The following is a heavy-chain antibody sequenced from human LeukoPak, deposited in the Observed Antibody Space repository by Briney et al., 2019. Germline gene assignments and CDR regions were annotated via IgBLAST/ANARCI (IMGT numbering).Heavy chain of an antibody. CDR3: ARDPLTGPSQTFDY. CDR1: GGTFSSYA. V-gene: IGHV1-69*04. Sequence: SVKVSCKASGGTFSSYAISWVRQAPGQGLEWMGRIIPILGIANYAQKFQGRVTITADKSTSTAYMELSSLRSEDTAVYYCARDPLTGPSQTFDYWGQGTLVTVSS. J-gene: IGHJ4*02. D-gene: IGHD3-9*01. CDR2: IIPILGIA.